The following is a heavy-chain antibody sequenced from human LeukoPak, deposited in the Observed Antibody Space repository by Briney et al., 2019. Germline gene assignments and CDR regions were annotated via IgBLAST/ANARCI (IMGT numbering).Heavy chain of an antibody. D-gene: IGHD4-17*01. CDR1: GFTFGDYA. CDR3: SPGDYGC. J-gene: IGHJ4*02. Sequence: GGSLRLSCTASGFTFGDYAMSWVRQAPGKGLEWVGFIRSKAYGGTIEYAASVKGRFTISRDDSKSIAYLQMNSLKTEDTAVYYCSPGDYGCWGQGTLVTVSS. V-gene: IGHV3-49*04. CDR2: IRSKAYGGTI.